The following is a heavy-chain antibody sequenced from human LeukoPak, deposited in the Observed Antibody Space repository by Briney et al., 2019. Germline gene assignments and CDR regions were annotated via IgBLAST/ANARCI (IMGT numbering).Heavy chain of an antibody. CDR2: ISGTGGRT. CDR3: AKESPVVTLADY. CDR1: GFTFSSFG. V-gene: IGHV3-23*01. Sequence: GGSLRLSCAASGFTFSSFGMSWVRQAPGKGLEWVSTISGTGGRTHYADSVKGRFTISRDNSKNTLYQQMNSLRAEDTAVYYCAKESPVVTLADYWGQGTLVTVSS. D-gene: IGHD2-21*02. J-gene: IGHJ4*02.